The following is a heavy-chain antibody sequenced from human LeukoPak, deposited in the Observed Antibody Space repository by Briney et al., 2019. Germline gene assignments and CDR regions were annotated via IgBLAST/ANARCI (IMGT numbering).Heavy chain of an antibody. CDR3: ASFGYCSSTSCPSYYYYYMDV. J-gene: IGHJ6*03. D-gene: IGHD2-2*01. CDR2: IIPILGIA. Sequence: SVKVSCKASGGTFSSYAISWVRQAPGQGLEWMGRIIPILGIANYAQKFQGRVTITADKSTSTAYMELSSLRSQDTAVYYCASFGYCSSTSCPSYYYYYMDVWGKGTTVTVSS. CDR1: GGTFSSYA. V-gene: IGHV1-69*04.